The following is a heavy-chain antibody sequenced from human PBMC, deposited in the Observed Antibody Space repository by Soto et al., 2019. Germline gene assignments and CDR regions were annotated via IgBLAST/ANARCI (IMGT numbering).Heavy chain of an antibody. J-gene: IGHJ4*02. V-gene: IGHV1-69*13. CDR2: IIPIFGTA. CDR3: ARVPIPCSGCSCYTYYFDY. Sequence: ASVKVSCKASGGTFSSYAISRVRQAPGQGLEWMGGIIPIFGTANYAQKFQGRVTITADESTSTAYMELSSLRSEDTAVYYCARVPIPCSGCSCYTYYFDYWGQGTLVTVSS. D-gene: IGHD2-15*01. CDR1: GGTFSSYA.